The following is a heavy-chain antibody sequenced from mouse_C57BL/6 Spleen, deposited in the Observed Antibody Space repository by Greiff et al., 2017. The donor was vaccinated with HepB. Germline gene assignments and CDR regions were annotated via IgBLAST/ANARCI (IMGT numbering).Heavy chain of an antibody. V-gene: IGHV3-1*01. CDR1: GYSITSGYD. D-gene: IGHD2-1*01. Sequence: VQLQESGPGMVKPSQSLSLTCTVTGYSITSGYDWHWIRHFPGNKLEWMGYISYSGSTNYNPSLKSRISITHDTSKNHFFLKLNSVTTEDTATYYCARGNYPYYFDYWGQGTTLTVSS. J-gene: IGHJ2*01. CDR3: ARGNYPYYFDY. CDR2: ISYSGST.